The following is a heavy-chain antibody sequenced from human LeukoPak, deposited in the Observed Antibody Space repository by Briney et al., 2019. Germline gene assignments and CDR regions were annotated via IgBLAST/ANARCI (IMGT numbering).Heavy chain of an antibody. CDR1: GYTFTSYY. V-gene: IGHV1-46*01. Sequence: ASVKVSCTASGYTFTSYYMHWVRQAPGQGLEWMGIINPSGGSTSYAQKFQGRVTMTRDMSTSTVYMELSSLRSEDTAVYYCARDSFLAGYCSGGSCSGTDYWGQGTLVTVSP. CDR2: INPSGGST. D-gene: IGHD2-15*01. CDR3: ARDSFLAGYCSGGSCSGTDY. J-gene: IGHJ4*02.